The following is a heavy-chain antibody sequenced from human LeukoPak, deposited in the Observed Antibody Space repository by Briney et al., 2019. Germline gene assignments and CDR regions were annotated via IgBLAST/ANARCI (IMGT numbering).Heavy chain of an antibody. CDR2: ISSSSSYI. V-gene: IGHV3-21*01. D-gene: IGHD5-18*01. J-gene: IGHJ3*02. CDR3: ARDTGGYSYGKDAFDI. Sequence: GGSLRLSCAASGFTFSSYSMNWVRQAPGKGLEWVSSISSSSSYIYYPDSVKGRFTISRDNAKNSLYLQMNSLRAEDTAVYYCARDTGGYSYGKDAFDIWGQGTMVTVSS. CDR1: GFTFSSYS.